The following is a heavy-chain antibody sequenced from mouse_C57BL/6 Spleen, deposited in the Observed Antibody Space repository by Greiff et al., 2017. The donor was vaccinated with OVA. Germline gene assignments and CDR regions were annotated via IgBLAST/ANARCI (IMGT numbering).Heavy chain of an antibody. CDR2: VYWDDDK. CDR1: GFSLSTSGMG. J-gene: IGHJ4*01. V-gene: IGHV8-12*01. CDR3: ARRRAYYGSEAMDY. Sequence: QVTLKESGPGILQSSKTLSLTCSFSGFSLSTSGMGVSWIRPPSSEGPAPRSHVYWDDDKRYNPSLKSRLTISKDTSRNQVFLKITSVDTADTATYYCARRRAYYGSEAMDYWGQGTSVTVSS. D-gene: IGHD1-1*01.